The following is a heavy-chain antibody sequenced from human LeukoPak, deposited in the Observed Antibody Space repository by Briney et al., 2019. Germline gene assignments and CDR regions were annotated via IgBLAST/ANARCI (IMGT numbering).Heavy chain of an antibody. CDR3: AKGAYYYDSSGYIIVSNAFDI. D-gene: IGHD3-22*01. V-gene: IGHV1-3*01. CDR1: GYSFTSYA. CDR2: INVDSGNT. Sequence: ASVKVSCKASGYSFTSYAMHWVRQALGQRPEWMGWINVDSGNTKYSEKFQDRVTITRDTSASTAYMELSSLRSEDTAVYYCAKGAYYYDSSGYIIVSNAFDIWGQGTMVTVSS. J-gene: IGHJ3*02.